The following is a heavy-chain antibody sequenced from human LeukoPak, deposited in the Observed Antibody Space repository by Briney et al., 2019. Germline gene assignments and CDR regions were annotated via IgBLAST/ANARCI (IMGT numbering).Heavy chain of an antibody. J-gene: IGHJ3*01. CDR1: GFTFSSYG. CDR2: ISYDGSNK. CDR3: TTLRPYIQPR. V-gene: IGHV3-30*03. D-gene: IGHD5-18*01. Sequence: GGSLRLSCAASGFTFSSYGMSWVRQAPGKGLEWVAVISYDGSNKYYADSVKGRFTISRDNSKNTLYLQMNSLKTGDTAVYYCTTLRPYIQPRWGQGTMVTVSS.